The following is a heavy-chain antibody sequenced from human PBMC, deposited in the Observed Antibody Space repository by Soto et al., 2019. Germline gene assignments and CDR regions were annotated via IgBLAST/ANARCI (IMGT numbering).Heavy chain of an antibody. Sequence: PGGSLRLSCAASGFTFSSYAMSWVRQAPGKGLEWVSAISGSGGSTYYADSVKGRFTISRDNSKNTLYLQMNSLRAEDTAVYYCAKAAQYYDFWSGYYIAHWGQGTLVTVSS. CDR2: ISGSGGST. V-gene: IGHV3-23*01. J-gene: IGHJ5*02. D-gene: IGHD3-3*01. CDR3: AKAAQYYDFWSGYYIAH. CDR1: GFTFSSYA.